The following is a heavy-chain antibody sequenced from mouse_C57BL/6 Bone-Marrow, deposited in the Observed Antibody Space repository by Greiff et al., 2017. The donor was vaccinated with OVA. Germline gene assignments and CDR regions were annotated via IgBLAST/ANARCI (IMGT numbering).Heavy chain of an antibody. CDR2: IDPENGDT. D-gene: IGHD2-2*01. V-gene: IGHV14-4*01. CDR3: TTRGYDRDYYAMDY. J-gene: IGHJ4*01. Sequence: VQLQQSGAELVRPGASVKLSCTASGFNIKDDYMHWVKQRPEQGLEWIGWIDPENGDTEYASKFQGKATIPADTSSNTAYLQLSSLTSEDTAVYYCTTRGYDRDYYAMDYWGQGTSVTVSS. CDR1: GFNIKDDY.